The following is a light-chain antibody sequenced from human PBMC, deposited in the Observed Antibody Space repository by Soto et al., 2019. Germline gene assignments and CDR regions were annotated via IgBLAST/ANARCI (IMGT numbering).Light chain of an antibody. CDR3: QQYGNSPNT. CDR2: GAS. CDR1: QSVSSSY. V-gene: IGKV3-20*01. J-gene: IGKJ2*01. Sequence: EIVLTQSPGTLSLSPGDRATLSCRASQSVSSSYLAWYQQKPGQAPRLLIYGASSRATGIPDRFSGSGSGTDFTLTINRLEPEDFAVYYSQQYGNSPNTFGQGTKVEVE.